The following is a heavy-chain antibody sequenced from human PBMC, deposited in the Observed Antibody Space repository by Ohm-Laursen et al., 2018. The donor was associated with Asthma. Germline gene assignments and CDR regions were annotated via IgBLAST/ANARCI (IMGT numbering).Heavy chain of an antibody. V-gene: IGHV3-7*03. J-gene: IGHJ4*02. CDR3: ARAGSVLRFLEWLLGFDY. CDR2: IKQDGSEK. D-gene: IGHD3-3*01. Sequence: SLRLSCTASGSTFSSYWMSWVRQAPGKGLEWVANIKQDGSEKYYVDSVKGRFTISRDNAKNSLYLQMNSLRAEDTAVYYCARAGSVLRFLEWLLGFDYWGQGTLVTVSS. CDR1: GSTFSSYW.